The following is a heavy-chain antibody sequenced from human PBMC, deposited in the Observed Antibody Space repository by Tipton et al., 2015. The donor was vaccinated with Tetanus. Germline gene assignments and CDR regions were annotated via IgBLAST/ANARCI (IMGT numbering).Heavy chain of an antibody. J-gene: IGHJ5*02. D-gene: IGHD3-22*01. Sequence: TLSLTCTVSGDSISSNYWSWIRQPAGKGPEWIGRIYINGRNNYNPSLKSRVTMSIDTSKNQFSLNLRSVTAADTAVYYCARDRGFTTCNFFVPWGQGTLVTSSS. CDR2: IYINGRN. CDR3: ARDRGFTTCNFFVP. V-gene: IGHV4-4*07. CDR1: GDSISSNY.